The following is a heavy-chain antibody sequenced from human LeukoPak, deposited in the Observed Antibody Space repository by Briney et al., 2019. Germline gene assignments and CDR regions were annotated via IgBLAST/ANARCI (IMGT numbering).Heavy chain of an antibody. CDR2: INPNSGGT. J-gene: IGHJ4*02. CDR1: GYTFTGYY. D-gene: IGHD3-22*01. Sequence: GASVKVSFKASGYTFTGYYMHWVGQAPGQGRDGMGWINPNSGGTNYAQKFQGRVTMTRDTSISTAYMELSRLRSDDTAVYYCARDGNYYDSSGYYYADYWGQGTLVTVSS. CDR3: ARDGNYYDSSGYYYADY. V-gene: IGHV1-2*02.